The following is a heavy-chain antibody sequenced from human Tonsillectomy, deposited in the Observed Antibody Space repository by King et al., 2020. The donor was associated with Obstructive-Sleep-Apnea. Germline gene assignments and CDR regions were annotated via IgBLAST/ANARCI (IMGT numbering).Heavy chain of an antibody. CDR1: GGSFSGYY. CDR2: INHSGST. V-gene: IGHV4-34*01. CDR3: ARVYGDQRNYYYGMDV. D-gene: IGHD4-17*01. J-gene: IGHJ6*02. Sequence: VQLQQWGAGLLKPSETLSLTCAVYGGSFSGYYWSWIRQPPGKGLEWIGEINHSGSTNYNPSLESRVTISVYTSKNQFSLKLSSVTAADTAVYYCARVYGDQRNYYYGMDVWGQGTTVTVSS.